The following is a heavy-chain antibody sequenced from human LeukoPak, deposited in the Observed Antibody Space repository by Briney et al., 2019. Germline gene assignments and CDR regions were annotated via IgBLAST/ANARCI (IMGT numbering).Heavy chain of an antibody. J-gene: IGHJ3*01. CDR1: GFTFIDYD. CDR3: ARERYSRKDNDALDL. V-gene: IGHV3-13*01. Sequence: GGSLRLSCAASGFTFIDYDMHWVRQVIGKGLEWVSAIGIRGDTHYSGSVKGRFTISRDNSKNSVYLQMNSLRAEDTAVYYCARERYSRKDNDALDLWGQGTMVTVSA. CDR2: IGIRGDT. D-gene: IGHD1-26*01.